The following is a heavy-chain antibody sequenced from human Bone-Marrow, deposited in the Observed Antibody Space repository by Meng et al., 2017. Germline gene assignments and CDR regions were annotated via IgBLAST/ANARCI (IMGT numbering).Heavy chain of an antibody. Sequence: QVQLQQWGAGLLKPSETLSLNCAVYGGSFSGYYWSWIRQPPGKGLEWIGEINHSGSTNYNPSLKSRVTISVDTSKNQFSLKLSSVTAADTAVYYCARGELAGTDYWGQGTLVTVSS. CDR1: GGSFSGYY. CDR3: ARGELAGTDY. J-gene: IGHJ4*02. CDR2: INHSGST. V-gene: IGHV4-34*01. D-gene: IGHD6-19*01.